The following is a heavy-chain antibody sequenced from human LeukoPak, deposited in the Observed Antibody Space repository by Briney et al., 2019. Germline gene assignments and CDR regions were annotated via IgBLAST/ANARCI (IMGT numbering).Heavy chain of an antibody. CDR1: GGSISSYY. CDR2: IYYSGST. Sequence: SETLSLTCTVSGGSISSYYWSWIRQPPGKGLEWIGYIYYSGSTNYNPSLKSRVTISVDTSKNQFSLKLSSVTAADTAVYFCARGPYPYDSSGAFDIWGQGTMVTVSS. V-gene: IGHV4-59*12. D-gene: IGHD3-22*01. J-gene: IGHJ3*02. CDR3: ARGPYPYDSSGAFDI.